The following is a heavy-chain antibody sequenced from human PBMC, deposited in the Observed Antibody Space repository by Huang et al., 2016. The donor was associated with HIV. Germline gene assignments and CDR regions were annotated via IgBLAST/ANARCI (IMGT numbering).Heavy chain of an antibody. D-gene: IGHD3-10*01. CDR2: IYTSGST. CDR1: GGSISSYY. Sequence: QVQLQESGPGLVKPSETLSLTCTVSGGSISSYYWSWIRQPAGKGLEWSGRIYTSGSTNYNPALKSRVTMSVDTSKNQFSLKLSSVTAADTAVYYCARGGELLWFGEPGGWFDPWGQGTLVTVSS. V-gene: IGHV4-4*07. J-gene: IGHJ5*02. CDR3: ARGGELLWFGEPGGWFDP.